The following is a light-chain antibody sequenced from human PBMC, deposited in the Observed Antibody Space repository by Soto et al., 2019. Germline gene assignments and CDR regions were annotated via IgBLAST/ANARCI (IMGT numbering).Light chain of an antibody. CDR1: QGITNY. J-gene: IGKJ4*01. CDR2: AAS. Sequence: DIQMTQSPASLSASMGDRVTITCRASQGITNYLAWYQQKPGKVPRLLIYAASTLQSEVPSRFSGSGSGTDFTLTINGLQPEDVATYFCQKYNRAPLTFGGGTKVDIK. V-gene: IGKV1-27*01. CDR3: QKYNRAPLT.